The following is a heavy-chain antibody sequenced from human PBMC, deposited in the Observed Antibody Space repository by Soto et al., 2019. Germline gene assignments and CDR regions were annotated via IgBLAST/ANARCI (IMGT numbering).Heavy chain of an antibody. Sequence: QMQLVQSGGGVVQSGGSLTLYCAASGFTFGYYPMHWVRHVPGKGLEWVEVVSFDGSNKYYVDSVKGRFNISNDNSKNKLYQQMSRLRDEETGVYYCARVPGDIVLVLYIDPHDGLEQMSDMDVWGQGTAVTVSS. CDR3: ARVPGDIVLVLYIDPHDGLEQMSDMDV. CDR1: GFTFGYYP. V-gene: IGHV3-30-3*01. CDR2: VSFDGSNK. J-gene: IGHJ6*02. D-gene: IGHD2-15*01.